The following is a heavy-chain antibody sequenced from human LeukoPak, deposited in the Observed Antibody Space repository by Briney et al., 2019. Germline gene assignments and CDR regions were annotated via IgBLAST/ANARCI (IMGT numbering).Heavy chain of an antibody. Sequence: ASVKVSCKASGGTFSSYAISLVRQAPGQGLEWMGGIIPIFGTANYAQKFQGRVTITADESTSTAYMELSSLRSGDTAVYYCARDGAAAGFDYWGQGTLVTVSS. D-gene: IGHD6-13*01. CDR2: IIPIFGTA. J-gene: IGHJ4*02. CDR3: ARDGAAAGFDY. V-gene: IGHV1-69*13. CDR1: GGTFSSYA.